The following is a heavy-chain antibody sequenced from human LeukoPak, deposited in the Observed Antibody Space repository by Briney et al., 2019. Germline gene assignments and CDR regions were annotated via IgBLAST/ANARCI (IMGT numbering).Heavy chain of an antibody. Sequence: GASVKVSCKASGYTFTSYAMHWVRQAPGQRLEWMGWINASNGNTKYSQKFQGRVTITRDTSASTAYMELSSLRSEDTAVYYCARLAYCSGGSCYSKGVNHWGQGTLVTVSS. V-gene: IGHV1-3*01. CDR3: ARLAYCSGGSCYSKGVNH. J-gene: IGHJ5*02. D-gene: IGHD2-15*01. CDR2: INASNGNT. CDR1: GYTFTSYA.